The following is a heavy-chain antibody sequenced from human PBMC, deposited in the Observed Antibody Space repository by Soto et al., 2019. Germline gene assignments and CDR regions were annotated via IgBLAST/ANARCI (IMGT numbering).Heavy chain of an antibody. CDR2: IDWDDDT. CDR1: GFSLSTRGMS. D-gene: IGHD2-15*01. V-gene: IGHV2-70*01. J-gene: IGHJ5*02. Sequence: SGPTLVNPTQTLTLICTFSGFSLSTRGMSVSWIRQPPGKALEWLALIDWDDDTFYNTSLKTRLTISTDTSKNQVVLTMTNMDPVDTATYYCARGVIVATTAWFDPWGPGTLVTSPQ. CDR3: ARGVIVATTAWFDP.